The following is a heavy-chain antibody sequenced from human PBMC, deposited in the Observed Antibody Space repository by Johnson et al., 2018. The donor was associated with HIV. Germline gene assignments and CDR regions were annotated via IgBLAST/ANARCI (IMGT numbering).Heavy chain of an antibody. Sequence: VQLVESGGGLVQPGRSLRLSCAASGFTFDDYAMHWVRQAPGKGLEWVSGISWNSGSIGYADSVRGRFTISRDNAKNSLYVQMNSLRGEDTALYYCAKLWDGSGSYYDAFDIWGQGTMVTVSS. J-gene: IGHJ3*02. CDR1: GFTFDDYA. CDR3: AKLWDGSGSYYDAFDI. V-gene: IGHV3-9*01. D-gene: IGHD1-26*01. CDR2: ISWNSGSI.